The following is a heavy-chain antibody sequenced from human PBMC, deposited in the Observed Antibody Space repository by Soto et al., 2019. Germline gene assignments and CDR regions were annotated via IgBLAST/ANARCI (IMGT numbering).Heavy chain of an antibody. CDR2: IYYSGST. J-gene: IGHJ6*02. CDR1: GGSISSGGYY. V-gene: IGHV4-31*03. Sequence: SETLSLTCTVSGGSISSGGYYWSWIRQHPGKGLEWIGYIYYSGSTYYNPSLKSRVTISVDTSKNQFSLKLSSVTAADTAVYYCARESRGYSYYYYGMDVWGQGTTVTVS. CDR3: ARESRGYSYYYYGMDV. D-gene: IGHD5-18*01.